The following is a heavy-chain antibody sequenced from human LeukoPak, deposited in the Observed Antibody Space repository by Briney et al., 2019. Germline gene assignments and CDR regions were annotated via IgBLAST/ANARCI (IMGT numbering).Heavy chain of an antibody. V-gene: IGHV4-34*01. D-gene: IGHD2-2*01. CDR3: ARLYCSSTSCLS. CDR1: GGSFSGYY. CDR2: INHSGST. J-gene: IGHJ5*02. Sequence: SETLSLTCAVYGGSFSGYYWSWIRQPPGKGLEWIGEINHSGSTNYNPSLKSRVTISVDTSKNQFSLKLSSVTAADTAVYYCARLYCSSTSCLSWGQGTLVTVSS.